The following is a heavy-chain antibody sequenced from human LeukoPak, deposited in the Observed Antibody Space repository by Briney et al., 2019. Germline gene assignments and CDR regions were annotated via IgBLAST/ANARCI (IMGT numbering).Heavy chain of an antibody. V-gene: IGHV4-39*07. CDR3: VKVVGAPNWFDP. CDR1: GGSISSSSYY. Sequence: KTSETLSLTCTVSGGSISSSSYYWGWIRQPPGKGLEWIGSIYYSGSTYYNPSLKSRVTISIDTSKNQFSLKLSSVTATDTAVFYCVKVVGAPNWFDPRGQGTLVTVSS. D-gene: IGHD1-26*01. CDR2: IYYSGST. J-gene: IGHJ5*02.